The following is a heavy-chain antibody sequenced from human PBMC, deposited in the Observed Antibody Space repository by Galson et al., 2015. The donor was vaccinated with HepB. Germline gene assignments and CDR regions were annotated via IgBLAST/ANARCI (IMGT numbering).Heavy chain of an antibody. CDR3: ARGAFGSSIYYYYMDV. V-gene: IGHV1-3*01. CDR2: INAGNGNT. Sequence: SVKVSCKASGYTFTSYAMHWVRQAPGQRLEWMGWINAGNGNTKYSQKFQGRVTITRDTSASTAYMELSSLRSEDTAVYYCARGAFGSSIYYYYMDVWGKGTTVTVSS. CDR1: GYTFTSYA. J-gene: IGHJ6*03. D-gene: IGHD6-6*01.